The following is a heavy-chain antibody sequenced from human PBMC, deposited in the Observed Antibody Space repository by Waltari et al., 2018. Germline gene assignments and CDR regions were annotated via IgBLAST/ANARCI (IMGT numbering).Heavy chain of an antibody. J-gene: IGHJ3*02. CDR3: ASRIATEAAFDI. V-gene: IGHV1-8*01. CDR2: MNPNSGNT. Sequence: QVQLVQSGAEVKKPGASVKVSCKASGYTFTSYDINWVRQATGQGLEWRGWMNPNSGNTSYARKFQGRVTMTRNTSISTAYMELSSLRSEDTAVYYCASRIATEAAFDIWGQGTMVTVSS. D-gene: IGHD2-21*01. CDR1: GYTFTSYD.